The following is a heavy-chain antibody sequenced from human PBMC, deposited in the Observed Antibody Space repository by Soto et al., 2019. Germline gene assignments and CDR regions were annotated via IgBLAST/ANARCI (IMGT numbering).Heavy chain of an antibody. Sequence: AASVKVSCKASGGTFSSYAISWVRQAPGQGLEWMGGIIPIFGTANYAQKFQGRVTITADESTSTAYMELSSLRSEDTAVYYCATPRPRYYYDSSGYFGYWGQGTLVTVSS. CDR1: GGTFSSYA. CDR2: IIPIFGTA. V-gene: IGHV1-69*13. D-gene: IGHD3-22*01. CDR3: ATPRPRYYYDSSGYFGY. J-gene: IGHJ4*02.